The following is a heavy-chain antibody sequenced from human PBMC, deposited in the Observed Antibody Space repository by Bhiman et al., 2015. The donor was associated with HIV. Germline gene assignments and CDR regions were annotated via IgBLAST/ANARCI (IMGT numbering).Heavy chain of an antibody. CDR2: IPFDGSNK. Sequence: QVHLVESGGGVVQPGRSLRLSCAASGFTFSTYGMHWVRQAPGKGLEWVTFIPFDGSNKYYADSVKGRFTISRDNSKRTLYLQMNSLRAEDTAEYYCAKDRESPGIPAAFDIWGQGTMVTVSS. D-gene: IGHD3-10*01. CDR3: AKDRESPGIPAAFDI. CDR1: GFTFSTYG. V-gene: IGHV3-30*18. J-gene: IGHJ3*02.